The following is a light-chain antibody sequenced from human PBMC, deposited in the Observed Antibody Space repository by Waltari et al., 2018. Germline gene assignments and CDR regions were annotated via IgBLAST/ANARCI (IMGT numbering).Light chain of an antibody. CDR3: QHNVRLPVT. CDR2: DTS. Sequence: IVLTQSPGTLSLSPGESATLSCRASQNVGRDFVWYQQKPGQAPRLLIYDTSTRATGIPDRFSGSGSGTDFSLTIARLEPEDFAVYYCQHNVRLPVTFGQGTKVEI. CDR1: QNVGRD. J-gene: IGKJ1*01. V-gene: IGKV3-20*01.